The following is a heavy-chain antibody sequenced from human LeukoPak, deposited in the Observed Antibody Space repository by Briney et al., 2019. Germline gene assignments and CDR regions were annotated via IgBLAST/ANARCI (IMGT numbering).Heavy chain of an antibody. D-gene: IGHD5-12*01. CDR2: IYNSGST. CDR3: ARGRGWLRWDY. V-gene: IGHV4-61*02. Sequence: PSETLSLTCTVSGDSISGGTYFWSWIRQPAGKGLEWIGRIYNSGSTNYNPSLKSRVTISVDTSKNHFSLNLSSVTAADTAVYYCARGRGWLRWDYWGQGTLVTVSS. J-gene: IGHJ4*02. CDR1: GDSISGGTYF.